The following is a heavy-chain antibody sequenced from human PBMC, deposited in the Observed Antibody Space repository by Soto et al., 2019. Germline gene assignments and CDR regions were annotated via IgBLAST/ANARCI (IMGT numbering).Heavy chain of an antibody. J-gene: IGHJ4*02. CDR3: ARDSKQLVPNL. Sequence: QVQLVQSGAEVKKPGASVKVSCKASGYTFTSYAMHWVRQAPGQRLEWMGWIDAGNGNTKYSQKFQGRVTITRDTSASTAYMELSSLRSEDTAVYYCARDSKQLVPNLWGQGTLVTVSS. CDR2: IDAGNGNT. CDR1: GYTFTSYA. V-gene: IGHV1-3*01. D-gene: IGHD6-6*01.